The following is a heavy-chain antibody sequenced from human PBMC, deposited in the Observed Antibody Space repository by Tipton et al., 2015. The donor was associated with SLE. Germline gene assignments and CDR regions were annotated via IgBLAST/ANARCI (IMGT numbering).Heavy chain of an antibody. Sequence: TLSLTCTVSGGSVTSSAYYWSWIRQPAGKGLEWIGRIYTSGSTNYNPSLNSRVTISLDTSKNQFSLRLSSVTAADTAVYYCARELLSPMTTVHWYFDLWGRGTLVTVSS. J-gene: IGHJ2*01. D-gene: IGHD4-11*01. V-gene: IGHV4-61*02. CDR2: IYTSGST. CDR1: GGSVTSSAYY. CDR3: ARELLSPMTTVHWYFDL.